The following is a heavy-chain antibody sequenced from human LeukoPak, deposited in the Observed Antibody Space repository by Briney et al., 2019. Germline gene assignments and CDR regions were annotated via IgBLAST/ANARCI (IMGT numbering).Heavy chain of an antibody. CDR2: IYYSGST. D-gene: IGHD5-18*01. V-gene: IGHV4-39*01. CDR3: ARQNSYVDY. Sequence: SETLSLTCTVSGGSISSSSYYWGWIRQPPGKGLEWIGSIYYSGSTYYNPSLKSRVTISVDTSKNQFSLKLSSVTAADTAVYYCARQNSYVDYWGQGTLVTVSS. CDR1: GGSISSSSYY. J-gene: IGHJ4*02.